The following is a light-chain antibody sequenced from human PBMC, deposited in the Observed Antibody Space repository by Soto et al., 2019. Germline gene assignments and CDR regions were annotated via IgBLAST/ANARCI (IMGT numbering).Light chain of an antibody. Sequence: EIVLTQSPGTLSLSPGERATLSCRTSQFVYNSQLARYQQRSGHSPRLLIHGASSRAAGIPDRFSGSGSGTDFIITVSRLEPEDFAVYYCQVHLPSPPGYTLGQGTKLEIK. CDR3: QVHLPSPPGYT. V-gene: IGKV3-20*01. CDR2: GAS. J-gene: IGKJ2*01. CDR1: QFVYNSQ.